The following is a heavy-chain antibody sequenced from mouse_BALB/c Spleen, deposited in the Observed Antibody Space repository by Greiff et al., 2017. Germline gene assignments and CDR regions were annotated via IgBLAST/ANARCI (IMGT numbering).Heavy chain of an antibody. J-gene: IGHJ2*01. CDR3: ARGDSSGLYYFDY. D-gene: IGHD3-2*01. V-gene: IGHV1-67*01. Sequence: QVHVKQSGPELVRPGVSVKISCKGSGYTFTDYAMHWVKQSHAKSLEWIGVISTYYGNTNYNQKFKGKATMTVDKSSSTAYMELARLTSEDSAIYYCARGDSSGLYYFDYWGQGTTLTVSS. CDR1: GYTFTDYA. CDR2: ISTYYGNT.